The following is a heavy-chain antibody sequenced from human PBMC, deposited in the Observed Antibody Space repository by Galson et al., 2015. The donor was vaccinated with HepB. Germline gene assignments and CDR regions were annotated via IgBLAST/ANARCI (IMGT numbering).Heavy chain of an antibody. D-gene: IGHD1-26*01. CDR2: IDPSDSYT. CDR1: GYSFTSYW. Sequence: QSGAEVKKPGESLRISCKGSGYSFTSYWISWVRQMPGKGLEWMGRIDPSDSYTNYSPSFQGHVTISADKPISTAYLQWSSLKASDTAMYYCARLHPELPLTDAFDIWGQGTMVTVSS. CDR3: ARLHPELPLTDAFDI. J-gene: IGHJ3*02. V-gene: IGHV5-10-1*01.